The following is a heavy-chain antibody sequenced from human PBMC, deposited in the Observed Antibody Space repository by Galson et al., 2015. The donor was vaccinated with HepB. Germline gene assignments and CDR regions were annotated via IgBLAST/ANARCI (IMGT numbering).Heavy chain of an antibody. D-gene: IGHD3-22*01. CDR1: GFTFSSYD. V-gene: IGHV3-13*04. Sequence: SLRLSCAASGFTFSSYDMHWVRQATGKGLEWVSAIGTAGDTYYPGSVKGRFTISRENAKNSLYLQMNSLRAEDTAVYYCARLTGSGYYYWKSSLTGHFDYWGQGTLVTVSS. J-gene: IGHJ4*02. CDR2: IGTAGDT. CDR3: ARLTGSGYYYWKSSLTGHFDY.